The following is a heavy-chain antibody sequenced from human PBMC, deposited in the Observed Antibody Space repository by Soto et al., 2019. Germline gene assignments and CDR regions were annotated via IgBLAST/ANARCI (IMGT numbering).Heavy chain of an antibody. CDR2: ISGYNGNT. D-gene: IGHD3-16*01. CDR1: DHTFTYYG. Sequence: QVQLLQSGGEVKKPGASVKVSCNSSDHTFTYYGINWVRRAPGQGLEWMGWISGYNGNTKYAQKLQKRVTMGANTTTRNANVKRRGLPPPDPAVYFVPATGPPFSGWGGGAKGTRVPSPS. J-gene: IGHJ6*04. CDR3: PATGPPFSGWGG. V-gene: IGHV1-18*01.